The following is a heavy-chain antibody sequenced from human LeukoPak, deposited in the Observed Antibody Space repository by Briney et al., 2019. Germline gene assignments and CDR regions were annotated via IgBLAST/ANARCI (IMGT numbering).Heavy chain of an antibody. CDR2: INSDGSST. V-gene: IGHV3-74*01. CDR3: ARGGGRYYDSSGYSY. CDR1: GFTFSSYW. J-gene: IGHJ4*02. D-gene: IGHD3-22*01. Sequence: GGSLRLSCAASGFTFSSYWMNWVRQAPGKGLVWVSRINSDGSSTNYADSVKGRFTISRDNAKNTLYLQMNSLRAEDTAVYYCARGGGRYYDSSGYSYWGQGSLVTVSS.